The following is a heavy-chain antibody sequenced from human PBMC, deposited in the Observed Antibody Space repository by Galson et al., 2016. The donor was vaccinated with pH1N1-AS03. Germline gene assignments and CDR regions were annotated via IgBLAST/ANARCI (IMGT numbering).Heavy chain of an antibody. J-gene: IGHJ4*02. CDR2: IWHGGNTQ. D-gene: IGHD6-25*01. CDR1: GFTFSSYA. CDR3: ARDSLCGGYYFDY. V-gene: IGHV3-33*01. Sequence: SLRLSCAASGFTFSSYAMHWVRQAPGKGLDWVAVIWHGGNTQYYADSVKGRFSISRDNSKSTVSLQMSSLRAEDTAVYLCARDSLCGGYYFDYWGQGALVTVSS.